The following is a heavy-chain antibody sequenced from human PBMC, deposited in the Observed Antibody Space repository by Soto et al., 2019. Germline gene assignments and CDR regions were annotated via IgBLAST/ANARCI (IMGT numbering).Heavy chain of an antibody. D-gene: IGHD2-21*02. CDR3: ARDVLTQYYYYGMDV. V-gene: IGHV3-30-3*01. CDR2: ISYDGSNK. CDR1: GFTFSSYA. Sequence: GGSLRLSCAASGFTFSSYAMHWVRQAPGKGLEWVAVISYDGSNKYYADSVKGRFTISRDNSKNTLYLQMNSLRAEDTAVYYCARDVLTQYYYYGMDVWGQGTTVTVSS. J-gene: IGHJ6*02.